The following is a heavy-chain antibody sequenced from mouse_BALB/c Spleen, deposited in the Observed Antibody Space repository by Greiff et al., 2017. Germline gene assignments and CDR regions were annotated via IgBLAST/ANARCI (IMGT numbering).Heavy chain of an antibody. CDR1: GYAFTNYL. J-gene: IGHJ2*01. V-gene: IGHV1-54*01. Sequence: QVQLQQSGAELVRPGTSVKVSCKASGYAFTNYLIEWVKQRPGQGLEWIGVINPGSGGTNYNEKFKGKATLTADKSSSTAYMQLSSLTSDDSAVYFCARGNWDDYWGQGTTLTVSS. CDR3: ARGNWDDY. CDR2: INPGSGGT. D-gene: IGHD4-1*01.